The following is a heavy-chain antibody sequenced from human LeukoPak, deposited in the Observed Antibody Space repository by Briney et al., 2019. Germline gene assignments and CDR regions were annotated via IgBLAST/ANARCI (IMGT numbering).Heavy chain of an antibody. Sequence: ASVKVSCKASGFTFTSHGFTWVRQAPGQGLEWMGWISAYNGDTHSAERFQGRVTLTTDTSTSTAYMELSSLRAEDTAVYYCARTSSSEYYFDYWGQGTLVTVSS. J-gene: IGHJ4*02. D-gene: IGHD6-6*01. V-gene: IGHV1-18*01. CDR2: ISAYNGDT. CDR1: GFTFTSHG. CDR3: ARTSSSEYYFDY.